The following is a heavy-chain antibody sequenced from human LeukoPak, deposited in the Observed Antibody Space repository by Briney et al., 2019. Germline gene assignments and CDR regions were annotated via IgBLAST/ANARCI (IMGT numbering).Heavy chain of an antibody. CDR3: ARARITMVRSPLGY. J-gene: IGHJ4*02. V-gene: IGHV4-34*01. CDR1: GGSFSSYY. Sequence: SETLSLTCTVSGGSFSSYYWSWIRQPPGKGLEWIGEINHSGSTNYNPSLKSRVTISVDTSKNQFSLKLSSVTAADTAVYYCARARITMVRSPLGYWGQGTLVTVSS. D-gene: IGHD3-10*01. CDR2: INHSGST.